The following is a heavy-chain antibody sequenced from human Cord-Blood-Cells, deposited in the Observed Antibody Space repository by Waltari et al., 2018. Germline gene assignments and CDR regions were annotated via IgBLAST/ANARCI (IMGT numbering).Heavy chain of an antibody. V-gene: IGHV1-18*04. CDR1: GYTFTSYG. CDR3: ARDLVPYYDFWSGYYAFDI. CDR2: ISAYNGNT. Sequence: QVQLVQSGAEVKKPGASVKVSCKASGYTFTSYGISWVRQAPGQGLEWMGWISAYNGNTNYAQKLQGRVTMTTDTSTSTAYMELRSLRSDDTAVYYCARDLVPYYDFWSGYYAFDIWGQGTMVTVSS. J-gene: IGHJ3*02. D-gene: IGHD3-3*01.